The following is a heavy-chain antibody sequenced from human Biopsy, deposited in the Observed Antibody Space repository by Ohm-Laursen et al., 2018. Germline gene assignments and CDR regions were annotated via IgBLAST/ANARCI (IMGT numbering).Heavy chain of an antibody. CDR2: MNPDSGNT. J-gene: IGHJ5*02. V-gene: IGHV1-8*01. CDR3: ARADPPLFYYGSGSSNWFDP. D-gene: IGHD3-10*01. CDR1: GYTFTSYE. Sequence: ASVKVSCKTSGYTFTSYEINWVRQATGQGIEWMGWMNPDSGNTGYAQNFQGRVTMTRNTSISTAYMELSSLRSEDTAVYFCARADPPLFYYGSGSSNWFDPWGQGTLVTVSS.